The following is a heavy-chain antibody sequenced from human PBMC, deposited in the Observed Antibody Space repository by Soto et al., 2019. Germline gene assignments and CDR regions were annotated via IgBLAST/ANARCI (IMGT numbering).Heavy chain of an antibody. Sequence: TSETLSLTCTVSGGSISSDGYYWRWIRQHPGKGLEWIGYIYYSGSTYYNPSLKSRVTISVDTSKNQFSLKLSSVTAADTAVYYCAREPAAIRRAFDIWGQGTMVTVSS. D-gene: IGHD2-2*02. CDR1: GGSISSDGYY. J-gene: IGHJ3*02. V-gene: IGHV4-31*03. CDR3: AREPAAIRRAFDI. CDR2: IYYSGST.